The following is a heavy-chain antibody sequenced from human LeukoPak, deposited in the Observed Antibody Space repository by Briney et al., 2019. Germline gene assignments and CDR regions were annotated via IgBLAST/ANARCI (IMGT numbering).Heavy chain of an antibody. D-gene: IGHD3-22*01. CDR3: ARIYPKVSYYDTSGYYLPDN. J-gene: IGHJ4*02. CDR2: ISTYNGNT. V-gene: IGHV1-18*01. Sequence: ASVKVSCKASGDTFSTYGITWVRQAPGQGFEWMGWISTYNGNTNYAQKFQGRVTMTTDPYTSTVYMELRRLRSDDTAVYYCARIYPKVSYYDTSGYYLPDNWGQGTLVTVSS. CDR1: GDTFSTYG.